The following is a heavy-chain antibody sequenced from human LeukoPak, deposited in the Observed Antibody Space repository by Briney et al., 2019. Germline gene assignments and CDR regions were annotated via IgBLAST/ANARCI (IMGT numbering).Heavy chain of an antibody. CDR2: ISSSGSSV. CDR3: ARDDGAYYQHSIDV. CDR1: GFTYNNHE. V-gene: IGHV3-48*03. Sequence: GGSLRLSCAASGFTYNNHEMNWVRQAPGKGLEWVAYISSSGSSVYYADSVRGRFTISRDNARNSLYLQMNSLRVEDTAVYYCARDDGAYYQHSIDVWGKGTTVTVSS. J-gene: IGHJ6*03. D-gene: IGHD3-16*01.